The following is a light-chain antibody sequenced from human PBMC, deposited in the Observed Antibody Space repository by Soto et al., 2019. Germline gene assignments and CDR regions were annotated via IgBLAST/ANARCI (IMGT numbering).Light chain of an antibody. CDR2: AVS. CDR3: KQSSAFPLT. Sequence: DIQMTQSPSSLSASVGYRVTITCRASQSISSYLNWYQQKPGKAPELLIYAVSYLQSGVPSRFSGRGSGTDFTLTISSLQPEDFATYFCKQSSAFPLTFGGGTKVDIK. J-gene: IGKJ4*01. V-gene: IGKV1-39*01. CDR1: QSISSY.